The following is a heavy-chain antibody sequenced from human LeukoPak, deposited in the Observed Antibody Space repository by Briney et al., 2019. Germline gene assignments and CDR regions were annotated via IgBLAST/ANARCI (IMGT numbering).Heavy chain of an antibody. V-gene: IGHV4-4*07. Sequence: SETLSLTCTVSGGSISSYYWSWIRQPAGKGLEWIGRIYTSGSTNYNPSLKSRVTMSVDTSKNQFSLKLSSVTAADTAVYYCAREPFDSSSYYGWFDPWGQGTLVTVSS. CDR1: GGSISSYY. CDR2: IYTSGST. D-gene: IGHD3-22*01. J-gene: IGHJ5*02. CDR3: AREPFDSSSYYGWFDP.